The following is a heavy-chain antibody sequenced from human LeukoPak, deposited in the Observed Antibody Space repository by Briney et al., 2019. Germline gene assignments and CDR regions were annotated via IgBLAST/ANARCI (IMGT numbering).Heavy chain of an antibody. CDR3: ARGGQQLVRDYYYYGMDV. CDR2: IIPIFGIA. D-gene: IGHD6-13*01. Sequence: SVKVSCKASGGTFSSYAISWVRLAPGQGLEWMGRIIPIFGIANYAQKFQGRVTITADKSTSTAYMELSSLRSEDTAVYYCARGGQQLVRDYYYYGMDVWGQGTTVTVSS. J-gene: IGHJ6*02. CDR1: GGTFSSYA. V-gene: IGHV1-69*04.